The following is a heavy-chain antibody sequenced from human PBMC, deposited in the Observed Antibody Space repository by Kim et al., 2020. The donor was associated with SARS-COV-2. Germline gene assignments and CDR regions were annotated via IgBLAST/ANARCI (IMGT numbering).Heavy chain of an antibody. J-gene: IGHJ5*02. CDR2: INTRTAAT. V-gene: IGHV1-2*02. CDR3: SRGARPRGRGAWFDP. Sequence: ASVKVSCQASGYTFTDYYIHWVRQAPGQGLEWMGWINTRTAATNYAENFQGRVTMTRDTSVSTAYMELRSDDTAVTYGSRGARPRGRGAWFDPWGQGTLV. D-gene: IGHD3-10*01. CDR1: GYTFTDYY.